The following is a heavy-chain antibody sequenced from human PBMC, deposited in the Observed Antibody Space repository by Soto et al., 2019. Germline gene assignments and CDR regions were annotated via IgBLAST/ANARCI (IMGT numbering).Heavy chain of an antibody. CDR1: VFTFSIYA. CDR3: AKETARVVVVAATPVGWFDP. V-gene: IGHV3-23*01. D-gene: IGHD2-15*01. Sequence: GGSLRLACASSVFTFSIYAMSWVRQAPGRGLEWVSAISGSGGSTYYADSVKGRFTISRDNSKNTLYLQMNSLRAEDTAVYYCAKETARVVVVAATPVGWFDPWGQGTLVTVSS. CDR2: ISGSGGST. J-gene: IGHJ5*02.